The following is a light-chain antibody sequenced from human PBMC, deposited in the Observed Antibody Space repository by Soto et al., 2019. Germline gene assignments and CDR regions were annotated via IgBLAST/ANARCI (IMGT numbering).Light chain of an antibody. V-gene: IGKV1-39*01. Sequence: DIQMTQSPSSLSASVGDRVTITCRASQSINRYLNWYQQKIGKAPKVIIYTASTLEGGVPSRFSGSGARTEFSLTIDNLQPEDFATYYCQQTYSTWTFGQGTKVEIK. CDR1: QSINRY. CDR2: TAS. CDR3: QQTYSTWT. J-gene: IGKJ1*01.